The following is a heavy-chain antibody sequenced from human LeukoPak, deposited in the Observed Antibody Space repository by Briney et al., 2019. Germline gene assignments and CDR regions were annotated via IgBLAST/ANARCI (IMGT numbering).Heavy chain of an antibody. CDR3: ARDSPRGSPNFDY. CDR1: GYTFTGYY. V-gene: IGHV1-2*04. Sequence: GASVKVSCKASGYTFTGYYMHWVRQAPGQGLEWMGWINPNSGGTNYAQKFQGWVTVTRDTSISTAYMELSRLRSDDTAVYYCARDSPRGSPNFDYWGQGTLVTVSS. CDR2: INPNSGGT. J-gene: IGHJ4*02. D-gene: IGHD1-26*01.